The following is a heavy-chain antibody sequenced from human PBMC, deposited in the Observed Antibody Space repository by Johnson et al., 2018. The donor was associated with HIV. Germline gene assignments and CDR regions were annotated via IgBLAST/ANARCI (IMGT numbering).Heavy chain of an antibody. CDR1: GFTFNNYW. Sequence: VQLVESGGGLVQPGGSLRLSCAASGFTFNNYWMTWVRQAPGKGLEWVANIKEDGSEKYYVDSVKGRFTISRDNAKNTLYLQVNSQRAEGTAVYYCARSWGIADIWGQGTMVTVSS. CDR2: IKEDGSEK. D-gene: IGHD6-13*01. J-gene: IGHJ3*02. CDR3: ARSWGIADI. V-gene: IGHV3-7*02.